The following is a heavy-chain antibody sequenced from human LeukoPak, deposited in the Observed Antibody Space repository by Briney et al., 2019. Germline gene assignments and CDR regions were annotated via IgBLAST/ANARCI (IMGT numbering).Heavy chain of an antibody. V-gene: IGHV3-48*02. D-gene: IGHD1/OR15-1a*01. CDR1: GFTFSSYD. Sequence: GGSLRLSCAASGFTFSSYDMHWVRQAPGKGLEWISYITASSDNINYADSVRGRFTISRDNAKNSLYLQMNSLRDDDTAVYYCARGEHRSAWLIDYWGQGTLVTVSS. CDR3: ARGEHRSAWLIDY. J-gene: IGHJ4*02. CDR2: ITASSDNI.